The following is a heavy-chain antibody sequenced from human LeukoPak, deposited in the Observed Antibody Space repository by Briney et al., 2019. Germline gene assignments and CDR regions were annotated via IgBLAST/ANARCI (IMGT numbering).Heavy chain of an antibody. CDR3: ARDRDYSNYGGFDY. V-gene: IGHV4-61*05. Sequence: SETLSLTCTVSGGSISSSSYYWGWIRQPPGKGLEWIGYIYYSGSTIYSPSLRSRVTISVDTSRNQFSLKLSSVTAADTAVYYCARDRDYSNYGGFDYWGQGTLVTVSS. CDR2: IYYSGST. CDR1: GGSISSSSYY. J-gene: IGHJ4*02. D-gene: IGHD4-11*01.